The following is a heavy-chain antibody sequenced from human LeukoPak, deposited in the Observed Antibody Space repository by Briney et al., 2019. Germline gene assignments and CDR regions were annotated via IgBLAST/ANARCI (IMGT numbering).Heavy chain of an antibody. CDR1: GGSISSYY. V-gene: IGHV4-59*01. Sequence: SATLSLTCTVSGGSISSYYWSWIRQPPGKGLEWIGYIYYSGSTNYNPSLKSRVTISVDTSKNQFSLKLSSVTAADTAVYYCARVFHDIWFPYWYFDLWGRGTLFTVSS. CDR2: IYYSGST. D-gene: IGHD3-9*01. J-gene: IGHJ2*01. CDR3: ARVFHDIWFPYWYFDL.